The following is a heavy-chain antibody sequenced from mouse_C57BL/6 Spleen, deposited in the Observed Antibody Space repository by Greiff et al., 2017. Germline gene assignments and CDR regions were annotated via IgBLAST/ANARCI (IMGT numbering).Heavy chain of an antibody. CDR3: TRRDYGRGSSWFAY. CDR2: IDPENGDT. J-gene: IGHJ3*01. CDR1: GFNIKDDY. D-gene: IGHD1-1*01. V-gene: IGHV14-4*01. Sequence: EVQLQQSGAELVRPGASVKLSCTASGFNIKDDYMHWVKQRPEQGLEWIGWIDPENGDTEYASKFKGKATITADTSSNTAYLQLSSLTSEDTAVYYCTRRDYGRGSSWFAYWGQGTLVTVSA.